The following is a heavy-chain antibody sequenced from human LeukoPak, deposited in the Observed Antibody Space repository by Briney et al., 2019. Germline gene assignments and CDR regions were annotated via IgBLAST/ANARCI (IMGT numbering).Heavy chain of an antibody. Sequence: ASVKVSCKASGGTFSSYAISWVRQAPGQGLEWMGWINPNSGGTKYTQKFQGRVTMTRDTSISTAYMELSRLRSDDTAVYYCARGVRATVTTYYYYYMDVWGKGTTVTISS. J-gene: IGHJ6*03. D-gene: IGHD4-17*01. V-gene: IGHV1-2*02. CDR3: ARGVRATVTTYYYYYMDV. CDR2: INPNSGGT. CDR1: GGTFSSYA.